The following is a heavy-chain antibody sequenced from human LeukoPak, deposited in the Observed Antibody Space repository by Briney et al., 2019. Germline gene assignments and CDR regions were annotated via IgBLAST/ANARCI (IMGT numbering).Heavy chain of an antibody. CDR2: INHRGST. D-gene: IGHD3-10*01. V-gene: IGHV4-34*01. CDR1: GGSFSGYY. CDR3: ARVGITMVRGVIISYYYYYMAV. J-gene: IGHJ6*03. Sequence: SETLSLTCAVDGGSFSGYYWGWIRQPAGKGREWIGEINHRGSTNYNPSLKSRVTISVDTSKNQFSLKLSSVPAADTAVYYCARVGITMVRGVIISYYYYYMAVWGKGTTVTVSS.